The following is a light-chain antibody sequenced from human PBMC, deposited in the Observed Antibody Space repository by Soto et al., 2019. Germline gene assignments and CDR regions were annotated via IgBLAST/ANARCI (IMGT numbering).Light chain of an antibody. V-gene: IGKV3-11*01. CDR1: ESISTY. CDR2: DAS. J-gene: IGKJ1*01. Sequence: EIVLTQSPATLSLSPGERATLSCRATESISTYLAWYQQRPGQAPRLLIYDASSRATGIPARFSGSGSGTDFTLTISSLEPEDIAVYYCQQRSNWPPWTFGKGNKVEIK. CDR3: QQRSNWPPWT.